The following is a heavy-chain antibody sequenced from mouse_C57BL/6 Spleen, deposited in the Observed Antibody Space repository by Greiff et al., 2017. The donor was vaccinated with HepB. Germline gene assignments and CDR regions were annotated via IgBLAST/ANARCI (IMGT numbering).Heavy chain of an antibody. V-gene: IGHV1-59*01. CDR2: IDPSDSYT. Sequence: VQLQQPGAELVRPGTSVKLSCKASGYTFTSYWMHWVKQRPGQGLEWIGVIDPSDSYTNYNQKFKGKATLTVDTSSSTAYMQLSSLTSEDSAVYYCAGSITTVVATDYWGQGTTLTVSS. CDR1: GYTFTSYW. CDR3: AGSITTVVATDY. J-gene: IGHJ2*01. D-gene: IGHD1-1*01.